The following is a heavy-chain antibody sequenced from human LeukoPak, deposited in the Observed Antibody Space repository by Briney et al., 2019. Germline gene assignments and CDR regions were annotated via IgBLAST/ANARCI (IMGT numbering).Heavy chain of an antibody. CDR1: GYTFTSYY. D-gene: IGHD3-10*01. V-gene: IGHV1-46*01. CDR2: INPSGGST. Sequence: GASAKVSCKASGYTFTSYYMHWVRQAPGQGLEWMGIINPSGGSTSYAQKFQGRVTMTRDTSTSTVYMELSSLRSEDTAVYYCASFGGEVPTNYYYYGMDVWGQGTTVTVSS. CDR3: ASFGGEVPTNYYYYGMDV. J-gene: IGHJ6*02.